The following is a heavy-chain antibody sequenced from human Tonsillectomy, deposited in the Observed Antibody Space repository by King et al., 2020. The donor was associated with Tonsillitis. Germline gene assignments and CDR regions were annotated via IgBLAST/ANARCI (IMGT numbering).Heavy chain of an antibody. V-gene: IGHV3-30*18. CDR2: IPYDGSNK. D-gene: IGHD6-13*01. CDR1: GFIFRNYG. J-gene: IGHJ6*02. Sequence: QLVQSGGGVVQPGRSLRLSCAASGFIFRNYGIHGVRQAPGKGLEWVASIPYDGSNKYYADSVKGRFTVSRDNSKNTLYLQMNSLRVEDTAVYYCAKEIAAAGDSYYSYGMDVWGQGTAVTVSS. CDR3: AKEIAAAGDSYYSYGMDV.